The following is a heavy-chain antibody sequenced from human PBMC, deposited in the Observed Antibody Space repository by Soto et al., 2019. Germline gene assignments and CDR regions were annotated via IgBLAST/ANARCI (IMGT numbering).Heavy chain of an antibody. J-gene: IGHJ4*02. CDR1: GFTFNRHW. V-gene: IGHV3-7*04. CDR3: ARGDDNSAYRPSEY. Sequence: GGSLRLSCAASGFTFNRHWMTWVRQAPGKGLEWVANIKQDGSERSYVDSVKGRFTISRDNAENSLYLQMNSLRAEDTAVYYCARGDDNSAYRPSEYWGQGTLVTVSS. CDR2: IKQDGSER. D-gene: IGHD3-22*01.